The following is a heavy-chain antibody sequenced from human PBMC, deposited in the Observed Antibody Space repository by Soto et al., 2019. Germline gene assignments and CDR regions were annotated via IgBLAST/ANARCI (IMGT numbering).Heavy chain of an antibody. CDR2: ISGSGGST. Sequence: PGGSLRLSCAASGCTFSSYAMSWVRQATGKGLEWVSAISGSGGSTYYADSVKGRFTISRDNSKNTLYLQMNSLRAEDTAVYYCAKPLGYCSSTSCYVGDYWGQGTLVTVSS. V-gene: IGHV3-23*01. J-gene: IGHJ4*02. D-gene: IGHD2-2*01. CDR1: GCTFSSYA. CDR3: AKPLGYCSSTSCYVGDY.